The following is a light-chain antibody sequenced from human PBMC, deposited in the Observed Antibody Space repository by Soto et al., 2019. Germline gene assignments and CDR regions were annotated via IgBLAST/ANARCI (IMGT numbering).Light chain of an antibody. CDR3: QQSYRTPYT. CDR1: QPISTY. CDR2: AAS. V-gene: IGKV1-39*01. Sequence: DIQMTQSHSSLSASVGDRVTITCRASQPISTYLNWYQQKPGRAPKLLIYAASNLQSGVPSRFSGSGSGTDFTLTISSLQPEDFATYYFQQSYRTPYTVGQGTKLEIK. J-gene: IGKJ2*01.